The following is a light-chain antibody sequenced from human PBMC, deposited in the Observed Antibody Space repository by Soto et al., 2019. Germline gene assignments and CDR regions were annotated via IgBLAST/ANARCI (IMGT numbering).Light chain of an antibody. J-gene: IGLJ1*01. CDR3: QSYDSRVSNSYV. Sequence: QSALTQPPSASASPGQSVTISCTGTSSDVGGYNYVSWYQQRPGKAPKLMIYEVSQRPSGVPDRFSGSKSGNTATLTVSGLQAEDEADYYCQSYDSRVSNSYVFGTGTKLTVL. V-gene: IGLV2-8*01. CDR1: SSDVGGYNY. CDR2: EVS.